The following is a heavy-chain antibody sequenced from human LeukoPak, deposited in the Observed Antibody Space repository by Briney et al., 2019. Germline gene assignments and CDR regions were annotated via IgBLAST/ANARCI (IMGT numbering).Heavy chain of an antibody. CDR3: ARGAPYCSSTSCYAHFDY. V-gene: IGHV1-2*02. Sequence: GASVKVSCKASGYTFTGYYMHWVRQAPGQGLEWMGWINPNSGGTNYAQKLQGRVTMTRDTSISTAYMELSRLRSEDTAVYYCARGAPYCSSTSCYAHFDYWGQGTLVTVSS. J-gene: IGHJ4*02. CDR2: INPNSGGT. D-gene: IGHD2-2*01. CDR1: GYTFTGYY.